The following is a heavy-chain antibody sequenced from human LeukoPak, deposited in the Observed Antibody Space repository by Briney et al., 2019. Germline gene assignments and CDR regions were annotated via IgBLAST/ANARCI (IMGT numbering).Heavy chain of an antibody. V-gene: IGHV3-33*06. CDR3: AKDVQRGFDYTNSPDH. CDR1: GFTFTSYG. Sequence: PGKSLRLSCAASGFTFTSYGMHWVRQAPGKGLEWVAVIWSDGTNKYYADSVKGRFAISRDDSHNMVYLQMNSLRAEDTAVYYCAKDVQRGFDYTNSPDHWGQGTLVAVSS. J-gene: IGHJ4*02. CDR2: IWSDGTNK. D-gene: IGHD4-11*01.